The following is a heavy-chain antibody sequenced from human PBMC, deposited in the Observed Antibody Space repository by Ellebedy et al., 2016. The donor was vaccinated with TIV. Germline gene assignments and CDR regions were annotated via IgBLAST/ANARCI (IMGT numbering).Heavy chain of an antibody. Sequence: AASVKVSCKASGYSFTGYYIHWARQAPGQGLEWMGWINPDRGDTKYPQSFQVRVSMTRDTSSSTAYMELSGLTSEDTAIYYCAKDRFPYYDSSGTTGYFDCWGQGTLVTVSS. CDR3: AKDRFPYYDSSGTTGYFDC. CDR2: INPDRGDT. CDR1: GYSFTGYY. D-gene: IGHD3-22*01. V-gene: IGHV1-2*02. J-gene: IGHJ4*02.